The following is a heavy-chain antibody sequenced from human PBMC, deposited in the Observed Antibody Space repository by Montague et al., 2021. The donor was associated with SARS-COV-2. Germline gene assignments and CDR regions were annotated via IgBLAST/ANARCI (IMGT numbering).Heavy chain of an antibody. Sequence: TRSLTCTVSGGSISSGSYYWSWIRQPAGKGLEWIGRISIGGSTNYNPSLKSRVTISVDTSKNQFSLKLSSVTTADTAVYYCARDIAVAGLFDYWGQGTLVTVSS. V-gene: IGHV4-61*02. D-gene: IGHD6-19*01. J-gene: IGHJ4*02. CDR1: GGSISSGSYY. CDR2: ISIGGST. CDR3: ARDIAVAGLFDY.